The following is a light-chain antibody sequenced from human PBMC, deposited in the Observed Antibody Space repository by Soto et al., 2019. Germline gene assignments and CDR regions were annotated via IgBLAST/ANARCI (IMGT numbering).Light chain of an antibody. CDR3: QQRSNWPPGYT. V-gene: IGKV3-11*01. Sequence: EIVLTQSPATLSLSPGERATLSCRASQSVRNYLAWYQQKPGQAPRLLIYDASSRATGIPARFSGSGSGTDFTFPICCLEAEDFGVYYCQQRSNWPPGYTFGQGTKLEIK. CDR1: QSVRNY. CDR2: DAS. J-gene: IGKJ2*01.